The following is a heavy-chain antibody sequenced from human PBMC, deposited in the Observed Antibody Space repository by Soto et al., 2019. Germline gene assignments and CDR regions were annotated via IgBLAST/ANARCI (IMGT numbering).Heavy chain of an antibody. V-gene: IGHV3-23*01. J-gene: IGHJ4*02. D-gene: IGHD5-12*01. CDR3: AKVKAWTYLDY. CDR1: GFTFSDYA. Sequence: LRLSCAASGFTFSDYAMSWVRQAPGKGLEWVSSISGGGGSTYYADSVKGRFTISRDNSKNTLYLQMSSLRAEDTAVYYCAKVKAWTYLDYWGQGALVTVSS. CDR2: ISGGGGST.